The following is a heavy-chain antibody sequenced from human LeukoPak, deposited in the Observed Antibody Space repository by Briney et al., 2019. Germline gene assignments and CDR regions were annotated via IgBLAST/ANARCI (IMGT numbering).Heavy chain of an antibody. V-gene: IGHV4-38-2*02. Sequence: SETLSLTCTVSGYSISSGYYWGWIRQPPGKGLEWIGSIYHSGSTNYNPSLKSRVTISVDTSKNQFSLKLSSVTAADTAVYYCARRYYFDYWGQGTLVTVSS. CDR3: ARRYYFDY. CDR1: GYSISSGYY. CDR2: IYHSGST. J-gene: IGHJ4*02.